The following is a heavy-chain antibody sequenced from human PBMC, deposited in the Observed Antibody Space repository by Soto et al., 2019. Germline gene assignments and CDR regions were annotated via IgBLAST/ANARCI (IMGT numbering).Heavy chain of an antibody. CDR3: AKEILGDCSGGSCYFGGY. J-gene: IGHJ4*02. D-gene: IGHD2-15*01. Sequence: EVQLLESGGGLVQPGGSLRLSCAASGFTFSSYAMSWVRQAPGKGLEWVSAISGSGGSTYYADSVKGRFTMSRDNSKNTLYLQMNSLRAEDTAVYYCAKEILGDCSGGSCYFGGYWGQGTLVTVSS. CDR1: GFTFSSYA. V-gene: IGHV3-23*01. CDR2: ISGSGGST.